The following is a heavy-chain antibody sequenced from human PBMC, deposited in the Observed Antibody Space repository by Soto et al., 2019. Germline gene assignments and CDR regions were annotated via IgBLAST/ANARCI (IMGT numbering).Heavy chain of an antibody. CDR1: GGSISSGGYY. J-gene: IGHJ5*02. CDR2: IFYSGST. D-gene: IGHD3-3*01. Sequence: VQLQESGPGLVKPSQTLSLTCTVSGGSISSGGYYWNWIRQHPGKGLEWIASIFYSGSTYYNPSLKSRATLSVDTSRNQFSRKLSSVTAAVTAVYYCARDGRSGYNCLDPWGQGTLVTVSS. V-gene: IGHV4-31*03. CDR3: ARDGRSGYNCLDP.